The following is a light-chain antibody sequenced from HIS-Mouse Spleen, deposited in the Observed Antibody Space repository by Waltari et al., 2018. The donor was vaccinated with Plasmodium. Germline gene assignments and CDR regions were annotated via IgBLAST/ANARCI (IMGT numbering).Light chain of an antibody. J-gene: IGKJ5*01. CDR1: QSVSSY. CDR3: QQRSNWPPT. CDR2: DAP. V-gene: IGKV3-11*01. Sequence: DIVLTQSPATLSLSPGERATLSCRASQSVSSYLAWYQQKPGQAPRLLIYDAPNRATGIPAMFSGSASTTDFTLTISSLAPEDFAVYYCQQRSNWPPTFGQGTRLEIK.